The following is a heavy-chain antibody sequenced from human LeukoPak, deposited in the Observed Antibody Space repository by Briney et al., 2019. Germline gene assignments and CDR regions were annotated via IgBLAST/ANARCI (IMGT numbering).Heavy chain of an antibody. CDR2: IYTSGST. Sequence: SQTLSLTCAVSGASITSFHWTWFRQPAGRGLEWIGLIYTSGSTLYNPSLQSRVAMSVDVTKNQLSLKLSYVTAADAATYYCARKDGDYWGQGTLVTVSS. V-gene: IGHV4-4*07. CDR1: GASITSFH. J-gene: IGHJ4*02. CDR3: ARKDGDY. D-gene: IGHD6-6*01.